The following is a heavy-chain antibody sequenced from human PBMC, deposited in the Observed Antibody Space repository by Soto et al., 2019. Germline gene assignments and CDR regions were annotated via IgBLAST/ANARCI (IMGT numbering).Heavy chain of an antibody. Sequence: ASVKVSCKASGYTFTNYYMHWVRQAPGQGLEWMGIIYPSGGSTRNAQKFQGRVTTTRDTSTSTVYMELSSLRSEDTAVYYCARDFSGPMDYWGRGILVTVSS. D-gene: IGHD3-10*01. CDR3: ARDFSGPMDY. CDR2: IYPSGGST. J-gene: IGHJ4*02. CDR1: GYTFTNYY. V-gene: IGHV1-46*01.